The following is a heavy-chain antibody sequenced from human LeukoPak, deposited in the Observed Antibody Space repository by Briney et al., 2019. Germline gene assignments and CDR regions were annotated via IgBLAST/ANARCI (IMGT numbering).Heavy chain of an antibody. V-gene: IGHV4-59*08. Sequence: SETLSLTCTVSGGSISSYYWSWIRQPPGKGLEWIGYIYYSGSTNYNPSLKSRVTISVDTSKNQFSLKLSSVTAADTAVYYCARHGGRFGENGNAFXIWGQGTMVTVSS. CDR1: GGSISSYY. J-gene: IGHJ3*02. D-gene: IGHD3-10*01. CDR2: IYYSGST. CDR3: ARHGGRFGENGNAFXI.